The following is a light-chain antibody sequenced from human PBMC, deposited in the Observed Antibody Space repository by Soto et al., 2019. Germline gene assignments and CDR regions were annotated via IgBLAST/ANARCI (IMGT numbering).Light chain of an antibody. CDR2: EVT. CDR3: FSYAGSSSGG. J-gene: IGLJ3*02. CDR1: RSDIGSYNS. Sequence: QSVLTQPASVAGSPGQSITISFTGTRSDIGSYNSIAWYQQHPGKAPRVMIFEVTKRPSGISNRFSGSKSGSTASLTISGLQAEDEADYFCFSYAGSSSGGFGGGTELAVL. V-gene: IGLV2-23*02.